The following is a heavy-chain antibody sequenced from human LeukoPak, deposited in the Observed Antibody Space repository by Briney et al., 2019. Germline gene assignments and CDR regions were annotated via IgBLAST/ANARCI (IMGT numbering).Heavy chain of an antibody. CDR1: GDSFTSTY. CDR2: GHHSESS. Sequence: PSETLSLTCSVSGDSFTSTYWSWIRQPPGKGLEWIAYGHHSESSNYNPSFRSRVIIPVDTSRNQFSLRLSSVTAADTAIYYCARESAGSLHDSTAAFHYWGQGILVIVSS. V-gene: IGHV4-59*01. J-gene: IGHJ4*02. D-gene: IGHD2-8*02. CDR3: ARESAGSLHDSTAAFHY.